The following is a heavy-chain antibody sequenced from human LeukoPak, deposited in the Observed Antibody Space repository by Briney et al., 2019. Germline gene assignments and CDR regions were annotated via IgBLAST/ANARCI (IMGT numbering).Heavy chain of an antibody. D-gene: IGHD1-26*01. J-gene: IGHJ3*02. CDR3: AREGGSSTAFDI. Sequence: PSETLSLTCTVSGGSISNSAYYWGWVRQPPGRGLESIGNIYYNGAAYYKPSLKSRVTISVDTSKNQFSLQLSSVTAADTAAYYCAREGGSSTAFDIWGQGTMVTVSS. CDR2: IYYNGAA. CDR1: GGSISNSAYY. V-gene: IGHV4-39*02.